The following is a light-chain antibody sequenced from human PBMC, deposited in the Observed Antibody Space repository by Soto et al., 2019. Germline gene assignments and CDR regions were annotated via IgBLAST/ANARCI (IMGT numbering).Light chain of an antibody. CDR2: AAS. CDR3: QQANTFPLT. CDR1: QSISSY. V-gene: IGKV1-39*01. J-gene: IGKJ5*01. Sequence: IHMTHSPSTLSASVGDRVTITFRASQSISSYLNWYQQKPGKAPKLLIYAASSLQSGVPSRFSGSGSGTDFTLTISSLQPEDFATYYCQQANTFPLTFGQGTRLEIK.